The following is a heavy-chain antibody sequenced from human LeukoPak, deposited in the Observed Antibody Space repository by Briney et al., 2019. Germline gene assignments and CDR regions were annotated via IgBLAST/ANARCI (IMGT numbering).Heavy chain of an antibody. CDR1: GYTFTGYY. D-gene: IGHD6-19*01. V-gene: IGHV1-2*06. J-gene: IGHJ4*02. CDR2: INPNSGGT. CDR3: ARAVWGQYVPGIAVAGSFDY. Sequence: ASVKVSCKASGYTFTGYYMHWVRQAPGQGLEWMGRINPNSGGTNYAQKFQGRVTMTRDTSISTAYMELSRLRSDDTAVYYCARAVWGQYVPGIAVAGSFDYWGQGTLVIVSS.